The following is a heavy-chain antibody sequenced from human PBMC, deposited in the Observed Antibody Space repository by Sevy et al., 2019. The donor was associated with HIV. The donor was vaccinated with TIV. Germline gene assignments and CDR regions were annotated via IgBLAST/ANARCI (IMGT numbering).Heavy chain of an antibody. J-gene: IGHJ4*02. CDR1: GGSFSGYY. CDR2: INHSGST. V-gene: IGHV4-34*01. Sequence: SETLSLTCAVYGGSFSGYYWSWIRQPPGKGLEWIGEINHSGSTNYNPSLKSRVTISVDTSKNQFSLMLSSVTAADTAVYYCARGSTDIVVVVAALSPYFDYWGQGTLVTVSS. D-gene: IGHD2-15*01. CDR3: ARGSTDIVVVVAALSPYFDY.